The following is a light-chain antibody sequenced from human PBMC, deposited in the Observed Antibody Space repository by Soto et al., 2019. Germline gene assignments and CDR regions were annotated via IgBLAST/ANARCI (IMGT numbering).Light chain of an antibody. CDR3: QQRSDWPLT. Sequence: EIVLTQSPTTLSLSPGERATLSCRASQSVSSYFAWYQQKPGQAPRLLIYDASTRAAGIPARFSGCGSGTDFTLTISSLEPEDFAVYYCQQRSDWPLTFGGGTKVEIK. V-gene: IGKV3-11*01. CDR1: QSVSSY. CDR2: DAS. J-gene: IGKJ4*01.